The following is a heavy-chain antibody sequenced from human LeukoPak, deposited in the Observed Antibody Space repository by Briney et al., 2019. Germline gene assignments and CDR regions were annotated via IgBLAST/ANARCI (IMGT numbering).Heavy chain of an antibody. J-gene: IGHJ6*03. Sequence: ASVKVSCKASGYTFTGYYMHWVRQAPRQGLEWMGWINPKSGGTNYAQKFQGRVTMTRDTSISTAYMELSSLRPDDTAVYYCARDGGLYCSGGSCYPQEYYMDVWGKGTTVTVSS. V-gene: IGHV1-2*02. D-gene: IGHD2-15*01. CDR2: INPKSGGT. CDR3: ARDGGLYCSGGSCYPQEYYMDV. CDR1: GYTFTGYY.